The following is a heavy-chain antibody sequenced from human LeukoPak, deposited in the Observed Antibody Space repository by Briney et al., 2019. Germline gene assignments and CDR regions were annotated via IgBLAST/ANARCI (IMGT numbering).Heavy chain of an antibody. J-gene: IGHJ3*02. CDR2: INPSGGST. CDR3: ARDRDSSGYLTRDAFEI. CDR1: GYTFTSYY. D-gene: IGHD3-22*01. V-gene: IGHV1-46*01. Sequence: VASVKVSCKASGYTFTSYYMHWVRQAPGQGLEWMGTINPSGGSTSYAQQFQGRVTMTRDTSTSTVYMELSSLRSEDTAVYYCARDRDSSGYLTRDAFEIWGQGTTVTVSS.